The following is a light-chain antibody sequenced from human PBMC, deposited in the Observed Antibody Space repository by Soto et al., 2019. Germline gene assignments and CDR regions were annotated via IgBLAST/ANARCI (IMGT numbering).Light chain of an antibody. Sequence: DIQMTQSASSLSASVGDRVTITCGASQSISSYLNWYQQKPGKAPKLLIYAASSLQSGVPSRFSGSGSGTDFTLTISSLQPEDFATYYCQQSYSTPRTFGQGTKVDIK. CDR1: QSISSY. CDR2: AAS. J-gene: IGKJ1*01. CDR3: QQSYSTPRT. V-gene: IGKV1-39*01.